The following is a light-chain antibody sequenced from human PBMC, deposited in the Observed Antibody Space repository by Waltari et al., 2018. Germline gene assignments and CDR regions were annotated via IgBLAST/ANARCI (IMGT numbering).Light chain of an antibody. CDR2: HAS. J-gene: IGKJ4*01. Sequence: IVLTQSPDNLSLPPRDTATITCKTSQSVSNFLGWYQQKPGQPPRLLIYHASTRATGIPSRFSGSGAGTEFTLTISSLEPEDFAVYYCQQRSQWPLTFGGGTKVEI. CDR1: QSVSNF. CDR3: QQRSQWPLT. V-gene: IGKV3-11*01.